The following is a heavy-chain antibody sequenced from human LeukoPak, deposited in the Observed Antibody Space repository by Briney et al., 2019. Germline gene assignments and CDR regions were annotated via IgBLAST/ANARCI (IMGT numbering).Heavy chain of an antibody. CDR3: ASNSGSYYPYYYYYYMDV. CDR1: GGSISSYY. Sequence: SETLSLTCTVSGGSISSYYWSWIRQPAGKGLEWIGRIYTSGSTNYNPSLKSRVTMSVDTSKNQFSLKLSSVTAADTAVYYCASNSGSYYPYYYYYYMDVWGKGTTVTVSS. D-gene: IGHD1-26*01. V-gene: IGHV4-4*07. J-gene: IGHJ6*03. CDR2: IYTSGST.